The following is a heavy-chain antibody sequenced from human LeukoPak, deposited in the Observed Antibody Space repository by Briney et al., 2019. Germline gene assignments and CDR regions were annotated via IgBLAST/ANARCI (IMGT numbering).Heavy chain of an antibody. D-gene: IGHD3-22*01. J-gene: IGHJ4*02. CDR1: GITFSSFG. CDR3: AKLFWDDSSGYSSRETDY. Sequence: GGSLRLSCAASGITFSSFGMHWVRQAPGKGLEWVAVISYDGNNRYYADSVQGRFTISRDNSKHTLYLQMHSLRAEDTAVYYCAKLFWDDSSGYSSRETDYWGQGTLVTASS. CDR2: ISYDGNNR. V-gene: IGHV3-30*18.